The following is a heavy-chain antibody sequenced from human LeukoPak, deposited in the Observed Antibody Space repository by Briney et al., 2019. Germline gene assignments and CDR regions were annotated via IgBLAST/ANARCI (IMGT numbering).Heavy chain of an antibody. CDR2: VSSSDSTI. V-gene: IGHV3-48*03. CDR3: ARELVATNYFDY. CDR1: GFTFSNYE. Sequence: GGSLRLSCAASGFTFSNYEMNWVRQAPGKGLEWVPYVSSSDSTIYYADSVKGRFTISRDSAKNSLYLQMNSLRAEDTAVYYCARELVATNYFDYWGQGTLVTVSS. J-gene: IGHJ4*02. D-gene: IGHD5-12*01.